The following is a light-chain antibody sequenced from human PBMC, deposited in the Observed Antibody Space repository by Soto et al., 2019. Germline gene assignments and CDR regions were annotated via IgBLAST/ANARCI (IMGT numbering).Light chain of an antibody. CDR3: QQYNNWPRAT. V-gene: IGKV3-15*01. CDR2: GAS. CDR1: QSVSSY. J-gene: IGKJ4*01. Sequence: EIVMTQSPATLSVSPGERATLSCRASQSVSSYLAWYQQKPGQPPRLLIYGASSRATGFPARFSGSGSGTEFNLTISSLQSEDFGVYYCQQYNNWPRATFGGGTKVDI.